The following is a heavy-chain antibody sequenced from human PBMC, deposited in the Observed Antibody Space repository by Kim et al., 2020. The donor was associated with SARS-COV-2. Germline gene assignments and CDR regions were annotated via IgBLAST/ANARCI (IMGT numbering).Heavy chain of an antibody. CDR1: GYTFTSYY. D-gene: IGHD3-16*01. Sequence: ASVKVSCKASGYTFTSYYMHWVRQAPGQGLEWMGIINPSGGSTSYAQKFQGRVTMTRDTSTSTVYMELSSLRSEDTAVYYCARDRAVTFPEHPIVQFDYWGQGALVTVSS. CDR2: INPSGGST. CDR3: ARDRAVTFPEHPIVQFDY. J-gene: IGHJ4*02. V-gene: IGHV1-46*01.